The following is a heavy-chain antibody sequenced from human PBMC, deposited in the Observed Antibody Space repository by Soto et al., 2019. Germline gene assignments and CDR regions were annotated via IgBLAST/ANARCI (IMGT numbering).Heavy chain of an antibody. D-gene: IGHD1-1*01. Sequence: GGSLRLSCAASGFTFRRFGMHWVRQAPGKGLEWVAIIWDNGKNKDYVDSVKGRFTISRDNSKNTLYLQMNSLRAEDTAVYYCAKSMYNWNDGFFDYWGQGTLVTVSS. CDR2: IWDNGKNK. V-gene: IGHV3-30*02. CDR1: GFTFRRFG. J-gene: IGHJ4*02. CDR3: AKSMYNWNDGFFDY.